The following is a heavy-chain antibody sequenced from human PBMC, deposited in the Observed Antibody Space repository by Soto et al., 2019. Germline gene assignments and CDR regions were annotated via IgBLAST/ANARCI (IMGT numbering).Heavy chain of an antibody. CDR1: GFTFSSYA. J-gene: IGHJ6*03. CDR3: AKQRRYCSSTSCRQYYYYMDV. D-gene: IGHD2-2*01. V-gene: IGHV3-23*01. CDR2: ISGSGGST. Sequence: GGSLRLSCAASGFTFSSYAMSWVRQAPGKGLEWVSAISGSGGSTYYADSVKGQFTISRDNSKNTLYLKMNSLRAEDTAVYYCAKQRRYCSSTSCRQYYYYMDVWGKGTTVTVSS.